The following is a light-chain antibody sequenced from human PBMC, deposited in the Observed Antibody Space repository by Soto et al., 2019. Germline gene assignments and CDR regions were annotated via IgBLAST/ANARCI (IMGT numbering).Light chain of an antibody. CDR3: SSYTSSSPYV. J-gene: IGLJ1*01. V-gene: IGLV2-14*01. Sequence: QSVLTQPASVSGSPGQSITISCTGTSSDVGGYNYVSWYQQHPGKAPKLIIYDVSNRPSGVSNRFSGSKSGNTASLTISGLQAEDEADNSCSSYTSSSPYVFGTGTKVTVL. CDR1: SSDVGGYNY. CDR2: DVS.